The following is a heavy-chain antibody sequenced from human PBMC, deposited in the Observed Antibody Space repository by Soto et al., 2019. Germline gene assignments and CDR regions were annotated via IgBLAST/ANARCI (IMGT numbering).Heavy chain of an antibody. J-gene: IGHJ3*02. V-gene: IGHV4-31*03. Sequence: QVQLQESGPGLVKPSQTLSLTCTVSGGSISSGGYYWSWIRQHPGKGLEWTGYIYYSGSTNYNPSLKSRVTIAVDPSKNLFSPKLSSVTAADTAVYYCSRDAPDLSGGAFDIWGQGTMVTVSS. CDR1: GGSISSGGYY. CDR3: SRDAPDLSGGAFDI. CDR2: IYYSGST.